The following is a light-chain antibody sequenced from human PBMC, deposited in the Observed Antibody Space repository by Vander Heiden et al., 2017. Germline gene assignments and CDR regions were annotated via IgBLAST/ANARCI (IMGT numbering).Light chain of an antibody. CDR2: GAS. CDR1: QSVSSS. CDR3: QQYKKWPS. V-gene: IGKV3-15*01. J-gene: IGKJ4*01. Sequence: EIVMTQSPATLSVSPGERATLSRRASQSVSSSLAWYQQKPGQAPRLLIYGASARATGVPARFSGSGSGTEFTLTSSSLQSDDFAVYHCQQYKKWPSFGGGTKVEIK.